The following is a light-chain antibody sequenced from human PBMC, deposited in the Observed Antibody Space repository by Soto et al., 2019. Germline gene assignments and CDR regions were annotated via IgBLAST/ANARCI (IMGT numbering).Light chain of an antibody. CDR2: DAS. CDR1: QDISDY. J-gene: IGKJ1*01. V-gene: IGKV1-33*01. Sequence: DFQMTQSPSSLSASVGDRVTITCQASQDISDYINWYQQKPGRAPKLLIYDASNLETGVPSRFSGSGSGTEFTLSVSSLQPEDFATYYCLQLDSYPRTFGQGTKVDIK. CDR3: LQLDSYPRT.